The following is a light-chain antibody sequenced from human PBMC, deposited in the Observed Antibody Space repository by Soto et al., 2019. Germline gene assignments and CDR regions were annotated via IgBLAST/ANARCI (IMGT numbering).Light chain of an antibody. Sequence: EIVLTQSPGTLSLSPGERATLSCRASQSVSSSYLAWYQHKPGQAPRLLIYATSSRATGIPDRFSGSGSGTDFTLTISGLEPEDFAVYYCQHYGSSPKTFGQGTKVEIK. CDR1: QSVSSSY. CDR3: QHYGSSPKT. CDR2: ATS. J-gene: IGKJ1*01. V-gene: IGKV3-20*01.